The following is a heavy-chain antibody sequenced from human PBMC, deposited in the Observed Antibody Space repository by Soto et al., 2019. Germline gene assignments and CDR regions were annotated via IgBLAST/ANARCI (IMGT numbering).Heavy chain of an antibody. V-gene: IGHV4-34*01. CDR1: GGSFSGYY. D-gene: IGHD6-13*01. CDR3: ARTQQLVPPSFDY. J-gene: IGHJ4*02. Sequence: SETLSLTCAVYGGSFSGYYWSWIRQPPGKGLEWIGEINHSGSTNYNPSLKSRVTISVDTSKNQFSLKLSSVTAADAAVYDCARTQQLVPPSFDYWGQGTLVTVSS. CDR2: INHSGST.